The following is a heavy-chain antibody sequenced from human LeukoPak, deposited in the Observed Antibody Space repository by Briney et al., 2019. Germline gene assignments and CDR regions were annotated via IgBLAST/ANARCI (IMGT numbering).Heavy chain of an antibody. J-gene: IGHJ4*01. CDR2: ISGDGGST. D-gene: IGHD2-2*03. CDR1: GFNFADSA. Sequence: GGSLRLSCAASGFNFADSAMHWVRQAPGKGLEWVSLISGDGGSTYYADPVEGRFSISRDNSKNSLYLQMNSLRIEDTALYYCAYSHGYFSSYGCRPYSTSWPFNFWGQGTLVTVAS. CDR3: AYSHGYFSSYGCRPYSTSWPFNF. V-gene: IGHV3-43*02.